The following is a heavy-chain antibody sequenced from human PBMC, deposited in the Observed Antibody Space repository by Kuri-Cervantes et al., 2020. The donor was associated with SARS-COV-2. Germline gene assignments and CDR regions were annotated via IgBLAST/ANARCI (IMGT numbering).Heavy chain of an antibody. CDR1: GFTFSSYA. Sequence: GGSLSLSCAASGFTFSSYAMSWVCQAPGKGLEWVSAISGSGGSTYYADSVKGRFTISRDNSKNTLYLQTNCLRAEDTAVYYCAKDQWELLGGGYWGQGTLVTVSS. D-gene: IGHD1-26*01. J-gene: IGHJ4*02. V-gene: IGHV3-23*01. CDR3: AKDQWELLGGGY. CDR2: ISGSGGST.